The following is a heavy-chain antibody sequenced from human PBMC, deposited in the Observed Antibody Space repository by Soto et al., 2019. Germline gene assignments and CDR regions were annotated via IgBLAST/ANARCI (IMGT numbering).Heavy chain of an antibody. CDR1: XXXXXXXA. CDR3: ARGIAAAGRVYYGMDV. J-gene: IGHJ6*02. D-gene: IGHD6-13*01. V-gene: IGHV3-30-3*01. Sequence: QXQLVESGGGXXXXGXXXXXXCXAXXXXXXXXAMHXXXXXXGXGLEWVAVISYDGSNKYYADSVKGRFTISRDNSKNTLYLQMNSLRAEDTAVYYCARGIAAAGRVYYGMDVWGQGTTVTVSS. CDR2: ISYDGSNK.